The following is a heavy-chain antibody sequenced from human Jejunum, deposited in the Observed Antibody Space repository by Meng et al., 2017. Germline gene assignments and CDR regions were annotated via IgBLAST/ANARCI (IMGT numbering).Heavy chain of an antibody. J-gene: IGHJ4*02. CDR3: ARDMPYSSGSFDF. CDR2: ITAGNGNT. D-gene: IGHD3-10*01. V-gene: IGHV1-3*01. CDR1: GFSFISYA. Sequence: QGQVVHAGAEVKKPGASVKVSCRASGFSFISYAIYWVRQAPGQSLEWMGWITAGNGNTKYSQKFQGRVTITRDTSASTAYMELSSLRFEDTAVYYCARDMPYSSGSFDFWGQGTLVTVSS.